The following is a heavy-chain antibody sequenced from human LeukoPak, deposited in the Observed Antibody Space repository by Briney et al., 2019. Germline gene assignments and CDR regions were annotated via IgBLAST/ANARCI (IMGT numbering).Heavy chain of an antibody. CDR3: ARGYYYYYGMDV. Sequence: SETLSLTCTVSGDSINNYYWSWIRQPPGKGLEWIGYIYYSGSTNYNPSLKSRVTISVDTSKNQFSLKLSSVTAADTAVYYCARGYYYYYGMDVWGQGTTVTVSS. CDR1: GDSINNYY. CDR2: IYYSGST. V-gene: IGHV4-59*01. J-gene: IGHJ6*02.